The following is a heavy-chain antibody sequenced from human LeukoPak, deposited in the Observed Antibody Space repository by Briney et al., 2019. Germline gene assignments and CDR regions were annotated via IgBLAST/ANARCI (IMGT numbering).Heavy chain of an antibody. J-gene: IGHJ6*02. V-gene: IGHV4-34*01. CDR2: INHSGST. D-gene: IGHD3-10*01. Sequence: SETLSLTCAVYGGSFSDYQWSWIRQPPGKGLEWIGEINHSGSTNYKLSLESRVTISIDTSKNQFSLRLSSVTAADTAVYYCARPGQLGSLYYGLDVWGQGTTVTVS. CDR1: GGSFSDYQ. CDR3: ARPGQLGSLYYGLDV.